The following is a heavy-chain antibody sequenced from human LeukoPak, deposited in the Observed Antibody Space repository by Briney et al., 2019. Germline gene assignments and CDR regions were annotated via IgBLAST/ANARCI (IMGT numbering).Heavy chain of an antibody. CDR2: IYYSGST. D-gene: IGHD5-18*01. J-gene: IGHJ4*02. CDR3: ARGPHIQLWSAFAY. V-gene: IGHV4-61*01. Sequence: PSETLSLTCTVSGGSVSSASYYWSWLRHPPGKGLEWIGFIYYSGSTNYNPSLKSRVTISVDTSKNQFSLKLSSVTAADTAVYYCARGPHIQLWSAFAYWGQGTLVTVSS. CDR1: GGSVSSASYY.